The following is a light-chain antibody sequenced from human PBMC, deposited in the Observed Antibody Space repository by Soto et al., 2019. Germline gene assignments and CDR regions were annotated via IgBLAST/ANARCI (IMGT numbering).Light chain of an antibody. Sequence: QSALTQPPSASGSPGQSVTISCTGTKNDIGGYNYVSWYQQHPGKAPKLMIYEVSKRPSGVPDRFSGSKSGNTASLTVSGLQAEDEADYYCSSYAGNNIHYVFGTGTKVTVL. CDR3: SSYAGNNIHYV. CDR2: EVS. CDR1: KNDIGGYNY. J-gene: IGLJ1*01. V-gene: IGLV2-8*01.